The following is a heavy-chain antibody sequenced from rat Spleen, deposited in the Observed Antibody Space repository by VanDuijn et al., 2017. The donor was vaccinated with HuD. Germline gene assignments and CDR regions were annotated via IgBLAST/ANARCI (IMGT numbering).Heavy chain of an antibody. CDR1: GFSLTSYG. CDR3: ARGGGSSYYFDY. J-gene: IGHJ2*01. Sequence: QVQLKESGPGLVQPSRTLSLSCTVSGFSLTSYGVSWVRQPPGKGLEWMGGIWGDGSTKYSSVLKSRLSISRDTSKSQVFLRMNSLQTEDTATYYCARGGGSSYYFDYWGQGVMVTVSS. CDR2: IWGDGST. D-gene: IGHD1-11*01. V-gene: IGHV2-4*01.